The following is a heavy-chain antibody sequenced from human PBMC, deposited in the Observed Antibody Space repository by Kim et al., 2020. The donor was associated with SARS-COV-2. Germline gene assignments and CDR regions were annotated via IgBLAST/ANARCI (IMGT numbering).Heavy chain of an antibody. V-gene: IGHV3-33*08. J-gene: IGHJ6*02. CDR3: ARDGGYSYGDSNYYYYGMDV. D-gene: IGHD5-18*01. CDR2: IWYDGSNK. Sequence: GGSLRLSCAASGFTFSSYGMHWVRQAPGKGLEWVAVIWYDGSNKYYADSVKDRFTISRDNSKNTLYLQMNSLRAEDTAVYYCARDGGYSYGDSNYYYYGMDVWGQGTTVTVSS. CDR1: GFTFSSYG.